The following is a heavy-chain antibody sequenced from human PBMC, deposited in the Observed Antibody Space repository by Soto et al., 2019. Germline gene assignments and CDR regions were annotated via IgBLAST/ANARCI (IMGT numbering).Heavy chain of an antibody. CDR3: ARDRLEDYGGDCYSGYFNP. Sequence: PSQTLSLTCAISGDSVSSNSAAWNWIRQSPSRGLEWLGRTYYRSKWYNDYAVSVKSRITINPDTSKNQFSLQPNSVTPEDTAVYYCARDRLEDYGGDCYSGYFNPWGQGTLVTVSS. CDR2: TYYRSKWYN. J-gene: IGHJ5*02. V-gene: IGHV6-1*01. D-gene: IGHD2-21*01. CDR1: GDSVSSNSAA.